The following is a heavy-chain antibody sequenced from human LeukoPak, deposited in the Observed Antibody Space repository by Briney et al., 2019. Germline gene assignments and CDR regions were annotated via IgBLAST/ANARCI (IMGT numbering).Heavy chain of an antibody. V-gene: IGHV3-15*01. J-gene: IGHJ4*02. Sequence: GGSLRLSCAASGFTVSTNYMSWVRQAPGKGLEWVGRIKSKTDGGTTDYAAPVKGRFTISRDDSKNTLYLQMNSLKTEDTAVYYCTAAVAGTYYYFDYWGQGTLVTVSS. CDR3: TAAVAGTYYYFDY. CDR2: IKSKTDGGTT. CDR1: GFTVSTNY. D-gene: IGHD6-19*01.